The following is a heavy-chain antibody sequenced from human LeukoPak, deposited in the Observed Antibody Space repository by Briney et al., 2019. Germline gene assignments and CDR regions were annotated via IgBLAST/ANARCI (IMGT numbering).Heavy chain of an antibody. D-gene: IGHD2-2*02. CDR3: AGVVPAAIRGPFDY. J-gene: IGHJ4*02. V-gene: IGHV4-34*01. CDR1: GGSFSGYY. Sequence: SETLSLTRAVYGGSFSGYYWSWIRQPPGKGLEWIGEINHSGSTNYNPSLKSRVTISVDTSKNQFSLKLSSVTAADTAVYYCAGVVPAAIRGPFDYWGQGTLVTVSS. CDR2: INHSGST.